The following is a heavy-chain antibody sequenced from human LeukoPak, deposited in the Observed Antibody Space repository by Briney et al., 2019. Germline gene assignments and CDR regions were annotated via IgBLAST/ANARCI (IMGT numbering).Heavy chain of an antibody. J-gene: IGHJ3*02. CDR3: ARETQQRQLSNPFEI. V-gene: IGHV3-30*19. D-gene: IGHD6-13*01. Sequence: GGSLRLSCAASGFTFSSYGMHWVRQAPGKGLGWVGGIRQDGSDQYYADSVKGQFTISRDNSKNTLYLQMNSLRADDTALYYCARETQQRQLSNPFEIWGQGTMVTVSS. CDR2: IRQDGSDQ. CDR1: GFTFSSYG.